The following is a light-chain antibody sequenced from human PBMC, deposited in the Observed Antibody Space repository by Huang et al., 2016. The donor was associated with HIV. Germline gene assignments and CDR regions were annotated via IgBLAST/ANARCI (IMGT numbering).Light chain of an antibody. CDR3: QQYDNLLPMYT. Sequence: DIQMTQSPSSLSASVGDRVTITCQASQDISNYLNWYQQKQGKAPKLRIYDASNLETGGPSRFSGSGSGTDFTFTISSLQPEDIATYYCQQYDNLLPMYTFGQGTKLEIK. CDR1: QDISNY. J-gene: IGKJ2*01. V-gene: IGKV1-33*01. CDR2: DAS.